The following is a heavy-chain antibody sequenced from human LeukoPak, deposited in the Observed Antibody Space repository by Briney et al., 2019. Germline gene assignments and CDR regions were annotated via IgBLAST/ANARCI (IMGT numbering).Heavy chain of an antibody. V-gene: IGHV4-31*11. CDR2: IYYSGNT. CDR3: ASGGAYCGADCYLPSFDS. Sequence: SQTLSLTCAVSGGSISSAGYYWNWIRQHPGKGLEWIGYIYYSGNTYYNPSLKSRVTISVDTSKNQFSLKFSSVTAADTAVYYCASGGAYCGADCYLPSFDSWGQGTLV. CDR1: GGSISSAGYY. J-gene: IGHJ4*02. D-gene: IGHD2-21*02.